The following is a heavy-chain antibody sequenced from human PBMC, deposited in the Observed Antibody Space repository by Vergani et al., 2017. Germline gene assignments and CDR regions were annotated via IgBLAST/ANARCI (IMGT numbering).Heavy chain of an antibody. Sequence: QVHLQESGPGVVKPSDTLSLTCTVSGGSMSDFYWTWIRQPAWRGLEWIGRIYPNGNGNYNESLRSRLTMSIDTSRSQFSLSLSSVTAADTAVYYCARGNCGVNCPKYNWLAPWGRGILVTVSS. CDR2: IYPNGNG. J-gene: IGHJ5*02. CDR1: GGSMSDFY. V-gene: IGHV4-4*07. D-gene: IGHD2-21*01. CDR3: ARGNCGVNCPKYNWLAP.